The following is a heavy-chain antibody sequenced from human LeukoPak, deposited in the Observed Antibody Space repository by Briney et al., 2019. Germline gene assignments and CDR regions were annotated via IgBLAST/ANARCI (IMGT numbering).Heavy chain of an antibody. CDR3: AKVSSSWSRQPNNWFDP. V-gene: IGHV3-23*01. J-gene: IGHJ5*02. Sequence: GGSLRLSCAASGFTFSSYAMSWVRQAPGKGLEWVSAISGSGGSTYYADSVKGRFTISRDNSKNTLYLQMNSLRAEDTAVYYCAKVSSSWSRQPNNWFDPWGQGTLVTVSS. D-gene: IGHD6-13*01. CDR1: GFTFSSYA. CDR2: ISGSGGST.